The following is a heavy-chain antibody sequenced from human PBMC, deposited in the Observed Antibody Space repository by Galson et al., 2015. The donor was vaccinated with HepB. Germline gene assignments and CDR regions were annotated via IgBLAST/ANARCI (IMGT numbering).Heavy chain of an antibody. Sequence: SLRLSCAASGFNFRAYSMNWVRQAPGKGLEWTSYITSTGATTHYADSVKGRFTISRDNGKNSLSLQMNSVRGEDTAVYFCAREIFTGGSLDYWGQGTL. CDR3: AREIFTGGSLDY. D-gene: IGHD2-15*01. CDR2: ITSTGATT. J-gene: IGHJ4*02. CDR1: GFNFRAYS. V-gene: IGHV3-48*01.